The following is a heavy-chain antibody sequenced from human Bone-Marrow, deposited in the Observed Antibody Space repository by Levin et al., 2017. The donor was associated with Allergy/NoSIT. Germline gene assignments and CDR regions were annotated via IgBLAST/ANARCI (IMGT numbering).Heavy chain of an antibody. CDR1: GGSFSGYH. CDR2: IDHSRST. Sequence: SETLSLTCAVFGGSFSGYHWSWIRQSPDKGLEWIGEIDHSRSTHYSRSLRGRVTMSVSMGESKNEFSLKLTSVTAADTAVYYCARGLRYYGSGSYYLPADSDYWGQGSLVTVSS. CDR3: ARGLRYYGSGSYYLPADSDY. D-gene: IGHD3-10*01. V-gene: IGHV4-34*01. J-gene: IGHJ4*02.